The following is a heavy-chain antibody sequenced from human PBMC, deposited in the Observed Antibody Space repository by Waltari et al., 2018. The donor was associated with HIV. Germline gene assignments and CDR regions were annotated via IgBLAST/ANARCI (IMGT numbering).Heavy chain of an antibody. CDR1: GFTFDDSA. Sequence: EVQLVESGGGLVEPGGSLRISCAASGFTFDDSAQNWGRQAAGKGLEWVEGISCNSGTIGDADSVNGRFTISRDNAKNSLSLQMNSLRAEDTALYYCAKVGMTAVTSYAIDIWGQGTMVTVSS. D-gene: IGHD4-17*01. J-gene: IGHJ3*02. V-gene: IGHV3-9*01. CDR2: ISCNSGTI. CDR3: AKVGMTAVTSYAIDI.